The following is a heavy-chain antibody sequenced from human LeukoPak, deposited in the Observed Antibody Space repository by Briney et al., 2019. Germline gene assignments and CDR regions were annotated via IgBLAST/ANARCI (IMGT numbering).Heavy chain of an antibody. CDR2: ISYDGSNK. CDR1: GFTFTSYA. D-gene: IGHD3-22*01. V-gene: IGHV3-30-3*01. J-gene: IGHJ3*02. Sequence: GGSLRPSCAAAGFTFTSYAMHWVRQAPGKGLEWVAVISYDGSNKYYADSVKGRLTISRDNSKDTLYLQMNSLRGEDRAVYYCAGSITMIGPDAFDIWGQGTMVTVSS. CDR3: AGSITMIGPDAFDI.